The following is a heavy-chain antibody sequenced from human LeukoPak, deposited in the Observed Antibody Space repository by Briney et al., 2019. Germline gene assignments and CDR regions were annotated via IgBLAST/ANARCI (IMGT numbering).Heavy chain of an antibody. CDR2: INQDGSGK. CDR1: GFTFSSYW. D-gene: IGHD1-26*01. V-gene: IGHV3-7*01. Sequence: GGSLRPSCAASGFTFSSYWMTWVRQAPGKGLAWVANINQDGSGKYYVDSVKGRFTIPRDNAKNSLYLQMNSLRAEDTAVYYCARDSGRREDYWGQGTLVTVSS. J-gene: IGHJ4*02. CDR3: ARDSGRREDY.